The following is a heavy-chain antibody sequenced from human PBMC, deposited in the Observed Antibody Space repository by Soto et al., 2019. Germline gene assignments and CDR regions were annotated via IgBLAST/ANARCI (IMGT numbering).Heavy chain of an antibody. CDR2: INPKSGGT. CDR1: GYSFTDYH. Sequence: ASVKVSCKASGYSFTDYHIHWVRQAPGQGLEWLGRINPKSGGTSTAQKFQGWVTMTKDRSISTVYMELTRLRSDDTAVYFCARGHSTDCSNGVCSFFYNHEMDVWGQGTTVTVSS. V-gene: IGHV1-2*04. CDR3: ARGHSTDCSNGVCSFFYNHEMDV. D-gene: IGHD2-8*01. J-gene: IGHJ6*02.